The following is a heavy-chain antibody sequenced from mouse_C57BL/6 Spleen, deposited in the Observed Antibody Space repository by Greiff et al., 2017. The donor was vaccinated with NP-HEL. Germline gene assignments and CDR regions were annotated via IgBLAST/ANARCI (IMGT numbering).Heavy chain of an antibody. Sequence: DVQLVESGGGLVKPGGSLKLSCAASGFTFNDYGMHWVRQAPEKGLEWVAYISSGSSTIYYADTVKGRFTISRDNAKNTLFLQMTSLRSEDTAMYYCAKEWLLRAMDYWGQGTSVTVSS. CDR3: AKEWLLRAMDY. D-gene: IGHD2-3*01. J-gene: IGHJ4*01. CDR1: GFTFNDYG. V-gene: IGHV5-17*01. CDR2: ISSGSSTI.